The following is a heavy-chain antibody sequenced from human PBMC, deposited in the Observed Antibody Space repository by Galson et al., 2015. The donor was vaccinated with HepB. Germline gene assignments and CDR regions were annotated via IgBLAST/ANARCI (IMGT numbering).Heavy chain of an antibody. CDR1: GGSFSGYY. V-gene: IGHV4-34*01. CDR2: INHSGST. D-gene: IGHD6-6*01. J-gene: IGHJ4*02. CDR3: ARPRYTIAARPSYFDY. Sequence: TLSLTCAVYGGSFSGYYWSWIRQPPGKGLEWIGEINHSGSTNYNPSLKSRVTISVDTSKNQFSLKLSSVTAADTAVYYCARPRYTIAARPSYFDYWGQGTLVTVSS.